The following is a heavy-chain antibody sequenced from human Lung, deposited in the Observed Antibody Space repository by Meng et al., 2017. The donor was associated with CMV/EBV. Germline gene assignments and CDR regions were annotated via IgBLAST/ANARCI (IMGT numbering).Heavy chain of an antibody. CDR3: AREDGRFFDY. Sequence: LSFAASGFTVSSYTMNWVRQAPGKGLEWVSSISPTTPHIYYADSLKGRFTISRDNAKHSVYLQMNSLRVEDTAVYYCAREDGRFFDYWGQGTLVTVSS. J-gene: IGHJ4*02. CDR1: GFTVSSYT. CDR2: ISPTTPHI. D-gene: IGHD2-15*01. V-gene: IGHV3-21*01.